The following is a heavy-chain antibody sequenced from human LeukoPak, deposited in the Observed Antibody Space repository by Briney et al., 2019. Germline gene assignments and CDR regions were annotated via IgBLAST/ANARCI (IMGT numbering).Heavy chain of an antibody. CDR1: GYSISSNNW. Sequence: SDTLSLTCAVSGYSISSNNWWAWIRQPPGKGLEWIGYIYYSGNTYYNPYNPSLTSRVTMSVDTSKNQFSLKLDSVTEIDTAMYYCARNQAVAANRGAFDTWGQGTMVTVSS. CDR3: ARNQAVAANRGAFDT. CDR2: IYYSGNT. J-gene: IGHJ3*02. D-gene: IGHD6-19*01. V-gene: IGHV4-28*01.